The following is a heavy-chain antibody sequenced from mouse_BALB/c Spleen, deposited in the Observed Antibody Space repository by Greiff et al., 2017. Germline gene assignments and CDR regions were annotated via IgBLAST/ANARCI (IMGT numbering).Heavy chain of an antibody. CDR2: ILPGSGST. D-gene: IGHD4-1*02. Sequence: LMEPGASVKISCKATGYTFSSYWIEWVKQRPGHGLEWIGEILPGSGSTNYNEKFKGKATFTADTSSNTAYMQLSSLTSEDSAVYYCARSTNWDVDWFAYWGQGTLVTVSA. CDR1: GYTFSSYW. J-gene: IGHJ3*01. CDR3: ARSTNWDVDWFAY. V-gene: IGHV1-9*01.